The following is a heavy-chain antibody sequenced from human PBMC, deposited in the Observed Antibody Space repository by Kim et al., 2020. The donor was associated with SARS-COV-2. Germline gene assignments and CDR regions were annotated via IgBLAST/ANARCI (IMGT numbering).Heavy chain of an antibody. CDR2: IYHSGST. CDR3: ARDARYCTNGVCYTADYYGMDG. D-gene: IGHD2-8*01. J-gene: IGHJ6*02. V-gene: IGHV4-4*02. Sequence: SETLSLTCAVSGGSISSSNWWSWVRQPPGKGLEWIGEIYHSGSTNYNPSLKSRVTISVDKSKNQFSLKLSSVTAADTAVYYCARDARYCTNGVCYTADYYGMDGWGQGTKVTVSS. CDR1: GGSISSSNW.